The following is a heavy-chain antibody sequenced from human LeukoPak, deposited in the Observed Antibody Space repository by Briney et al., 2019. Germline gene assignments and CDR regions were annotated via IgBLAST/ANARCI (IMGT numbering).Heavy chain of an antibody. CDR3: AKDGYRGDLEWLLTAEYFQH. Sequence: GGSPRLSCAASGFTFSSYGMHWVRQAPGKGLEWVAFIRYDGSNKYYADSVKGRFTISRDNSKNTLYLQMNSLRAEDTAVYYCAKDGYRGDLEWLLTAEYFQHWGQGTLVTVSS. J-gene: IGHJ1*01. V-gene: IGHV3-30*02. CDR2: IRYDGSNK. D-gene: IGHD3-3*01. CDR1: GFTFSSYG.